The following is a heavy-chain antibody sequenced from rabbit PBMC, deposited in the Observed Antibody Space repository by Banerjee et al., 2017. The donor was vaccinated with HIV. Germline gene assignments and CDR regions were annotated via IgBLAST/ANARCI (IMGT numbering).Heavy chain of an antibody. J-gene: IGHJ4*01. D-gene: IGHD1-1*01. CDR2: INDDSSGST. V-gene: IGHV1S45*01. Sequence: QEQLEESGGDLVKPEGSLTLTCTASGFSFSSGYDICWVRQAPGKGLEWIVCINDDSSGSTHYASWAKGRFTISKTSSTTVTLQMTSLTAADTATYFCARDAKRDGYYFSLWGPGTLVTVS. CDR1: GFSFSSGYD. CDR3: ARDAKRDGYYFSL.